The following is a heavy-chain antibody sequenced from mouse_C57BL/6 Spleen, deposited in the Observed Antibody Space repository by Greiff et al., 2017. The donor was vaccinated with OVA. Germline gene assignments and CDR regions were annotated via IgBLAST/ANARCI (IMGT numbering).Heavy chain of an antibody. V-gene: IGHV1-82*01. CDR3: ARERGTTVHYAMDY. CDR1: GYAFSSSW. Sequence: QVQLQQSGPELVKPGASVKISCKASGYAFSSSWMNWVKQRPGKGLEWIGRIYPGDGDTNYNGKFKGKATLTADKSSSTAYMQLSSLTSEDSAVYCWARERGTTVHYAMDYWGQGTSVTVSS. D-gene: IGHD1-1*01. CDR2: IYPGDGDT. J-gene: IGHJ4*01.